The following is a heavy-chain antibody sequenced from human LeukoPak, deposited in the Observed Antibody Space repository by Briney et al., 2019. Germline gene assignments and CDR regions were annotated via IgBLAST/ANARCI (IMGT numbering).Heavy chain of an antibody. CDR1: GFTFSDYY. J-gene: IGHJ4*02. V-gene: IGHV3-11*04. Sequence: PGGSLRLSCAASGFTFSDYYMSWMRQAPGKGLEWVSHIDGSGRTIYYVDSVKGRFTISRDNAKNSLYLQMISLRAEDTAVYYCARGNWGPDYWGQGTLATVSS. CDR2: IDGSGRTI. CDR3: ARGNWGPDY. D-gene: IGHD7-27*01.